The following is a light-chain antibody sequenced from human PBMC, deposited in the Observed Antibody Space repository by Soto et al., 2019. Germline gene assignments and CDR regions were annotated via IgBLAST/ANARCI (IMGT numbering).Light chain of an antibody. CDR2: GAS. Sequence: AIQMTQSPSSLSVSIGDRVTITCRASQGIRNDLAWYQQKPGKAPKLLIYGASTLQSGVPSRLSGSGSGTDFTLTISSLQPEDFATYYCLQDSNYPLTFGGGTKVEIK. V-gene: IGKV1-6*01. CDR1: QGIRND. J-gene: IGKJ4*01. CDR3: LQDSNYPLT.